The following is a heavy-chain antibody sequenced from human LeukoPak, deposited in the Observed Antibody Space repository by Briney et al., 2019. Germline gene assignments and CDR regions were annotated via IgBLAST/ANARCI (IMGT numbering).Heavy chain of an antibody. Sequence: GRSLRLSCAASGFTFSSYAMNWVRQAPGKGLEWVAVISYDGSNKHYADSVKGRFTISRDNSKEMLYLQMNSLRAEDTAVYYCARDRPLDYWGQGTLVTVSS. CDR1: GFTFSSYA. CDR3: ARDRPLDY. J-gene: IGHJ4*02. V-gene: IGHV3-30*04. CDR2: ISYDGSNK.